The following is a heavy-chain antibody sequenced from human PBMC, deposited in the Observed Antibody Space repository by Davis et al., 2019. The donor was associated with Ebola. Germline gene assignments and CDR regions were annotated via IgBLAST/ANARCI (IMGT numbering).Heavy chain of an antibody. CDR1: GGTFSSYA. J-gene: IGHJ3*02. CDR2: INPNSGGT. Sequence: ASVKVSCKASGGTFSSYAISWVRQAPGQGLEWMGWINPNSGGTNYAQKFQGRVTMTRDTSISTAYMELSRLRSDDTAVYYCARVRYYDFWSGDWDAFDIWGQGTMVTVSS. CDR3: ARVRYYDFWSGDWDAFDI. V-gene: IGHV1-2*02. D-gene: IGHD3-3*01.